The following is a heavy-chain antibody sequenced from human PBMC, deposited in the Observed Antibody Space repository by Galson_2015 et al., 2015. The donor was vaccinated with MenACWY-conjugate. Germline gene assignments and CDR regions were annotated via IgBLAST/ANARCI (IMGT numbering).Heavy chain of an antibody. D-gene: IGHD2-2*01. V-gene: IGHV3-23*01. J-gene: IGHJ4*02. CDR3: AVYCSRPTCYGNHGHS. CDR2: ISGSGESP. CDR1: GFPFSTYG. Sequence: SLRLSCAASGFPFSTYGMGWVRRAPGKGLEWVSGISGSGESPYYADSAKGRFTISRDNSNNMVYVQMNSLRDDDTAVYYCAVYCSRPTCYGNHGHSWGQGTLVTVSS.